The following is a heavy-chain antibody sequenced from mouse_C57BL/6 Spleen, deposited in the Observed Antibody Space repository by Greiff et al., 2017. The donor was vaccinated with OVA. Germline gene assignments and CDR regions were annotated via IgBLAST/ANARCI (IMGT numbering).Heavy chain of an antibody. J-gene: IGHJ2*01. CDR1: GYTFTSYW. CDR2: IDPSDSYT. D-gene: IGHD1-1*01. Sequence: VKLQQPGAELVKPGASVKLSCKASGYTFTSYWMQWVKQRPGQGLEWIGEIDPSDSYTNYNQKFKGKATLTVDTSSSTAYMQLSSLTSEDSAVYYCARHYGSSYPLSYFDYWGQGTTLTVSS. CDR3: ARHYGSSYPLSYFDY. V-gene: IGHV1-50*01.